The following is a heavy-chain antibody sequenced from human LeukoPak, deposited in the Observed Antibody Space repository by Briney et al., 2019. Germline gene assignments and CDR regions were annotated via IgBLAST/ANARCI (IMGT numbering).Heavy chain of an antibody. D-gene: IGHD3-22*01. CDR2: ISSDGGIT. J-gene: IGHJ4*02. Sequence: PGGSLRLSCDASGFSFSTYAMHWVRQAPGKGLEYVSAISSDGGITYYANSVEGRFTISRDNSKNTLYLKMGSLRAEDMAVFFWGGVYYDGGVYYFDSGGEGPLVTVP. CDR1: GFSFSTYA. V-gene: IGHV3-64*01. CDR3: GGVYYDGGVYYFDS.